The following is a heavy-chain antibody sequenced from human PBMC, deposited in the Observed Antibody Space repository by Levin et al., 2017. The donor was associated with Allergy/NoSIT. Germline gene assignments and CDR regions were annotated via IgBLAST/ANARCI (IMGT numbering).Heavy chain of an antibody. CDR3: ARDMYYYDSSGYFVSADP. CDR1: GYTFTGYY. D-gene: IGHD3-22*01. V-gene: IGHV1-2*02. J-gene: IGHJ5*02. Sequence: GASVKVSCKASGYTFTGYYMHWVRQAPGQGLEWMGWINPNSGGTNYAQKFQGRVTMTSDTSISTAYMELSRLRSDDTAVYYCARDMYYYDSSGYFVSADPWGQGTLVTVSS. CDR2: INPNSGGT.